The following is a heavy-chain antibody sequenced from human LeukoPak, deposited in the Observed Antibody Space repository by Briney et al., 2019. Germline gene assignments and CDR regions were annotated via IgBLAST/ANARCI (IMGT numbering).Heavy chain of an antibody. CDR3: ARRDPGDGSGYYSEDYGMDV. V-gene: IGHV4-39*01. CDR2: IYYSGST. J-gene: IGHJ6*02. D-gene: IGHD3-22*01. Sequence: SETLSLTCTVSGGSISSSSYYWGWIRQPPGKGLEWIGSIYYSGSTCYNPSLKSRVTISVDTSKNQFSLKLSSVTAADTAVYYCARRDPGDGSGYYSEDYGMDVWGQGTTVTVSS. CDR1: GGSISSSSYY.